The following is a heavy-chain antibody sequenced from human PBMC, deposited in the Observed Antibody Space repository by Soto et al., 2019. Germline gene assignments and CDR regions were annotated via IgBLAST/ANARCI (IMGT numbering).Heavy chain of an antibody. D-gene: IGHD3-10*01. Sequence: QVQLQESGPGLVKPSQTLSLTCTVSGGSISSGVYYWSWIRQHPGKGLEWIGYIFYSGSTYYNPSLKSRVTISVDTSKNQFSLKLSSVTAADTAVYYCATYGSGTYKPTTFDYWGQATLVTVSS. J-gene: IGHJ4*02. CDR3: ATYGSGTYKPTTFDY. CDR1: GGSISSGVYY. V-gene: IGHV4-31*03. CDR2: IFYSGST.